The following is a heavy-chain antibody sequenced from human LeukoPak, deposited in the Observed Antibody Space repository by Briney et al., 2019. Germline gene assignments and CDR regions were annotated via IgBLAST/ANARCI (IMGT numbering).Heavy chain of an antibody. J-gene: IGHJ4*02. CDR3: ARAANDADFWSGYYPTYFDY. CDR2: IYHSGST. V-gene: IGHV4-4*02. D-gene: IGHD3-3*01. CDR1: GGSISSSNW. Sequence: SETLSLTCAVSGGSISSSNWWSWVRQPPGKGLEWIGEIYHSGSTNYNPSLKSRVTISVDKSKNQFSLKLSSVTAADTAVYYCARAANDADFWSGYYPTYFDYWGQGSLVTVSS.